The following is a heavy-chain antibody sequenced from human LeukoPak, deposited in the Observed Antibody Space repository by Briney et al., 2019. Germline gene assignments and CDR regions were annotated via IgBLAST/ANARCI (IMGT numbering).Heavy chain of an antibody. CDR3: AAGGGWDPSFGVVTHIDA. J-gene: IGHJ6*03. CDR2: IDNDGHGI. CDR1: GFTFSGYW. Sequence: GSLILSCVTSGFTFSGYWMHWVRQGPEKGLELVSRIDNDGHGIIYADSVKGRFTTSRDNVKNTLYLQMNSLRVEDTAVYYCAAGGGWDPSFGVVTHIDAWGKGTTVVVS. D-gene: IGHD3-3*01. V-gene: IGHV3-74*01.